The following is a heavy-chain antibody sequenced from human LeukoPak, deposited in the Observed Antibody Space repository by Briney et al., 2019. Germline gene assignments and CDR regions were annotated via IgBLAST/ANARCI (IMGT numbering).Heavy chain of an antibody. CDR1: GFTFSSYA. V-gene: IGHV3-23*01. Sequence: GGSLRLSCAASGFTFSSYAMSWVRQAPGKGLGWVSAISGSGGSTYYADSVKGRFTISRDNSKNTLYLQMNSLRAEDTAVYYCAKDYDSSGYYPTSFDYWGQGTLVTVSS. CDR2: ISGSGGST. J-gene: IGHJ4*02. D-gene: IGHD3-22*01. CDR3: AKDYDSSGYYPTSFDY.